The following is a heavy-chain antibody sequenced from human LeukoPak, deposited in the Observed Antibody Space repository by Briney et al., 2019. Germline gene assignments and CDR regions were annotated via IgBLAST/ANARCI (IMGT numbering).Heavy chain of an antibody. Sequence: SETLSLTCAVYGGSFSGYYWSWIRQPPGKGLEWIGEINHSGSTNYNPSLKSRVTISVDTSKNQFSLKLSSVTAADTAVYYCARRYSSSWQNLNSGSYYSGDAFDIWGQGTMVTVSS. D-gene: IGHD1-26*01. V-gene: IGHV4-34*01. J-gene: IGHJ3*02. CDR3: ARRYSSSWQNLNSGSYYSGDAFDI. CDR1: GGSFSGYY. CDR2: INHSGST.